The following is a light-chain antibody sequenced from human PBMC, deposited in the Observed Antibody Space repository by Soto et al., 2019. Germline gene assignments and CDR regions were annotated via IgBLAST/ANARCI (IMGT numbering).Light chain of an antibody. V-gene: IGLV2-14*01. CDR1: SSDVGGYNY. J-gene: IGLJ1*01. CDR2: GVS. Sequence: QPVLTQPASVSGSPGQSITISCTGTSSDVGGYNYVSWYQQHPGKAPKLMIYGVSNRPSGVSNRFSGSKSGNTASLTISGLQAEDEADYYCSSYTSSSTLDYVFGTGTKLTVL. CDR3: SSYTSSSTLDYV.